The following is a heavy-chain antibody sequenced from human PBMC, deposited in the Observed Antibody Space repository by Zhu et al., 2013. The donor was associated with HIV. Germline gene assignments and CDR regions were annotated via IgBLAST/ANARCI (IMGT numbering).Heavy chain of an antibody. V-gene: IGHV1-2*02. CDR3: ARGPPPGGDYLYY. D-gene: IGHD4-17*01. J-gene: IGHJ4*02. CDR2: INPNSGGT. CDR1: GYIFTTHY. Sequence: QVQLVQSGAEVKKPGASVKVSCKTSGYIFTTHYIHWVRQVPGQGLEWMGWINPNSGGTNYAQKFQDRVTMTTDRFTSTAYMELRSLTSDDTAVYFCARGPPPGGDYLYYWGQGNPGHRLL.